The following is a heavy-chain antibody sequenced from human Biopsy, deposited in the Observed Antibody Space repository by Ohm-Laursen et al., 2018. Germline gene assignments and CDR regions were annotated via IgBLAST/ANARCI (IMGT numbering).Heavy chain of an antibody. D-gene: IGHD6-13*01. J-gene: IGHJ4*02. Sequence: GPTFTDAWMSWVRRAPGKGLEWVGRIKGESDGGTTDYAAPVKGRFSISRDASKNTLYLQMNSLRAEDTAVYYCVRGSEFEGSNWPVDYWGQGTLVTVSS. V-gene: IGHV3-15*01. CDR3: VRGSEFEGSNWPVDY. CDR1: GPTFTDAW. CDR2: IKGESDGGTT.